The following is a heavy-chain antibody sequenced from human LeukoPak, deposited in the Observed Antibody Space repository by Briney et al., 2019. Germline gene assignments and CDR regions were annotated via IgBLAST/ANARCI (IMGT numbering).Heavy chain of an antibody. CDR2: INPNSGGT. D-gene: IGHD5-12*01. CDR3: ARGDYVDIPLYYYYMDV. V-gene: IGHV1-2*02. Sequence: ASVKVSCKASGYTFTGYYMHWVRQAPGQGLEWMGWINPNSGGTNYAQKFQGRVTMTRDTSISTAYMELSRLRSDDTAVYYCARGDYVDIPLYYYYMDVWGKGTTVTISS. J-gene: IGHJ6*03. CDR1: GYTFTGYY.